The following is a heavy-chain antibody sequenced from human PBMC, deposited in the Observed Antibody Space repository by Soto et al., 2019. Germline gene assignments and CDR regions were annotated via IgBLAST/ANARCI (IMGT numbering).Heavy chain of an antibody. Sequence: EVQLVESGGGLVQPGRSLRLSCEASGFHFDKYAMHWVRQAPGKGLEWVSGISWNSGYIDYANSVKGRFTISRDNAKNSLYLQMTSLRPEDPALYYCAKDSKATWYDAFDSWGQGKMVTVSS. CDR2: ISWNSGYI. J-gene: IGHJ3*02. CDR3: AKDSKATWYDAFDS. CDR1: GFHFDKYA. V-gene: IGHV3-9*01. D-gene: IGHD1-26*01.